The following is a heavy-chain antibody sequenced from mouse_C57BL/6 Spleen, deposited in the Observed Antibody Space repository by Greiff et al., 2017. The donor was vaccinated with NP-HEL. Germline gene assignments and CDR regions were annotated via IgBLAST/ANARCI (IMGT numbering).Heavy chain of an antibody. CDR2: IYPRSGNT. D-gene: IGHD3-2*02. J-gene: IGHJ2*01. CDR3: ARSGGSGTDTYYFDY. Sequence: VQLQQSGAELARPGASVKLSCKASGYTFTSYGISWVKQRTGQGLEWIGEIYPRSGNTYYNEKFKGKATLTADKSSSTSYMELRSLTSEDSAVYFCARSGGSGTDTYYFDYWGQGTTLTVSS. CDR1: GYTFTSYG. V-gene: IGHV1-81*01.